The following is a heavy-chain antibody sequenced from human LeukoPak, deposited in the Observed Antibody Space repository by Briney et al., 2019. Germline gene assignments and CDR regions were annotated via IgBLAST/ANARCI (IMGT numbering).Heavy chain of an antibody. CDR2: IKQDGSEK. D-gene: IGHD1-20*01. Sequence: GGSLRLSCAASEFTFSSYWMSWVRQAPGKGLEWVANIKQDGSEKYYVDSVEGRFTISRDNSKNTLYLQMNSLRAEDTAVYYCARVPVPVTAPDSAFDIWGQGTMVTVSS. V-gene: IGHV3-7*01. CDR1: EFTFSSYW. CDR3: ARVPVPVTAPDSAFDI. J-gene: IGHJ3*02.